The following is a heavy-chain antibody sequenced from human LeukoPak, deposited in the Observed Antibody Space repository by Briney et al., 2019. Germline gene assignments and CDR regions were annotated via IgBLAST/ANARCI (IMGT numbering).Heavy chain of an antibody. V-gene: IGHV1-2*02. Sequence: ASVKVSCKASGYTFTGYYMHWVRQAPGQGLEWMGWINPNSGGTNYAQKFQGRVTMTRDTSISTAYMELSRLRSDDTAVYYCARKCHRFEYSSGKVASGDWFDPWGQGTLVTVSS. J-gene: IGHJ5*02. CDR3: ARKCHRFEYSSGKVASGDWFDP. CDR2: INPNSGGT. CDR1: GYTFTGYY. D-gene: IGHD6-19*01.